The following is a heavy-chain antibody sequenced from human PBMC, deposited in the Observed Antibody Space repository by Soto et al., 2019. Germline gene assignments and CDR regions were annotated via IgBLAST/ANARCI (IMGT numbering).Heavy chain of an antibody. CDR3: ERSRHTFGGVV. CDR2: VYYSGST. D-gene: IGHD3-16*01. Sequence: HVQLQESGPGLVKPSETLSLTCTVSGASMSNYYGSWIRQPPGKGLEHIGYVYYSGSTNYNPSLKSRGTISVYTANKQFSLKLSSVTAADTDIYYCERSRHTFGGVVWGQGIMVTVSS. CDR1: GASMSNYY. V-gene: IGHV4-59*01. J-gene: IGHJ4*02.